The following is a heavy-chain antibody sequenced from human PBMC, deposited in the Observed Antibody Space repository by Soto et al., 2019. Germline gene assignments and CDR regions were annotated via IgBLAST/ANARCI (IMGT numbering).Heavy chain of an antibody. CDR3: ARRARYVDWLYYGMDV. Sequence: QVQLQESGPGLVKPSQTLSLTCTVSGGSISSGGYYWSWIRQHPGKGLEWIGYIYYSGSTYYNPSLKSRVTTSVDTSKNQFSLKLSSVTAADTAVYYCARRARYVDWLYYGMDVWGQGTTVTVSS. CDR1: GGSISSGGYY. J-gene: IGHJ6*02. V-gene: IGHV4-31*03. D-gene: IGHD3-9*01. CDR2: IYYSGST.